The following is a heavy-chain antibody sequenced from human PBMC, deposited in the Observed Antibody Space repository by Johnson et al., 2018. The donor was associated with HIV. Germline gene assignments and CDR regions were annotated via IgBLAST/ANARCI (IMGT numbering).Heavy chain of an antibody. CDR3: ARDVTAGNDAFDI. J-gene: IGHJ3*02. D-gene: IGHD1-1*01. CDR2: ISYDGSNK. Sequence: QVQLVESGGGVVQPGGSLRLSCAASEFTFSSYAMHWVRQAPGKGLEWVAVISYDGSNKYYADSVKGRFTISRDNSNNTLYLQMNSLRAEDTAVYYCARDVTAGNDAFDIWGQGTMVTVSS. V-gene: IGHV3-30*14. CDR1: EFTFSSYA.